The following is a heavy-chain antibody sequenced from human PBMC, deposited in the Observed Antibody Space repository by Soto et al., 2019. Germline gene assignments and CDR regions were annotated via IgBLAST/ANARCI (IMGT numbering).Heavy chain of an antibody. CDR1: GVSVRSDGYY. CDR3: ARSYSGTFYGYDT. CDR2: VFYTGST. J-gene: IGHJ5*02. Sequence: NPSETLSLTCTVSGVSVRSDGYYWTWIRQPPGKGLEWIGYVFYTGSTKYNPALKRRVTISVDTSKNQFSLKLSSVSAADTGLYYCARSYSGTFYGYDTWGQGILVTVSS. D-gene: IGHD1-26*01. V-gene: IGHV4-61*08.